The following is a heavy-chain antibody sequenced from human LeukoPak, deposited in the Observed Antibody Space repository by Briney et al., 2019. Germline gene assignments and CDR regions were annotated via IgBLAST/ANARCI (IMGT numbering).Heavy chain of an antibody. CDR2: IYPGDSDA. CDR3: ARLTGSYGNCFDP. V-gene: IGHV5-51*01. CDR1: GYRFTNYW. Sequence: GESLKISCKGSGYRFTNYWIGWVRQMPGKGLEWMGIIYPGDSDARYSPSFQGQVTISADKSISTAYLQWTSLKASDTAMYYCARLTGSYGNCFDPWGKGTLVTVSS. D-gene: IGHD3-10*01. J-gene: IGHJ5*02.